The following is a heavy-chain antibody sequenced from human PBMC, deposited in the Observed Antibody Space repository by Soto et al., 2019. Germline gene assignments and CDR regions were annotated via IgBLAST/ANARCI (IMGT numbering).Heavy chain of an antibody. CDR1: GFTFSSYG. D-gene: IGHD3-22*01. Sequence: GGSLRLSCAASGFTFSSYGMHWVRQAPGKGLEWVAVISYDGSNKYYADSVKGRFTISRDNSKNTLYLQMNSLRAEDTAVYYCAKGYYYDSSGYFDYWGQGTLVTVSS. J-gene: IGHJ4*02. CDR2: ISYDGSNK. CDR3: AKGYYYDSSGYFDY. V-gene: IGHV3-30*18.